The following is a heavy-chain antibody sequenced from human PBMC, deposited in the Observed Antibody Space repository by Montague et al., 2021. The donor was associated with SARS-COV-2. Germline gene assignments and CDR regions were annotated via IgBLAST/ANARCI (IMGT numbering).Heavy chain of an antibody. D-gene: IGHD3-10*01. CDR3: ARLRDGVVPSPILGVGPYYSYYYMDV. J-gene: IGHJ6*03. Sequence: ETLSLTCAVHGTSFSGYYWNWIRQPPGKGLEWIGEINHGGSTTYSPSLKSRLTISADTSKNQFSLKLTSVAAADTAVYYCARLRDGVVPSPILGVGPYYSYYYMDVWGKGTTVTVSS. CDR2: INHGGST. CDR1: GTSFSGYY. V-gene: IGHV4-34*01.